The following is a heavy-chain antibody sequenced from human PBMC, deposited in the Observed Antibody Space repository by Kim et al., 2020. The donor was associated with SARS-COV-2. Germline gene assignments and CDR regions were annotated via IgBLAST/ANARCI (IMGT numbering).Heavy chain of an antibody. D-gene: IGHD6-13*01. CDR1: GDSLSIYY. CDR2: VNPSGTT. Sequence: ASVKVSCKASGDSLSIYYIHWVRQAPGQGLEWMGIVNPSGTTTYAQKFRGRVTLTRETATSIVYMELSSLRSDDTAVYFCARSGIASRYGHWLDPWGPGT. CDR3: ARSGIASRYGHWLDP. J-gene: IGHJ5*02. V-gene: IGHV1-46*01.